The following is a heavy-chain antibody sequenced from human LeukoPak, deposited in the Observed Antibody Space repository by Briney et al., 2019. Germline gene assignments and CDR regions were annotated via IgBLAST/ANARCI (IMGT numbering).Heavy chain of an antibody. CDR2: IYPGDSET. CDR3: ARQGIVGAVSYYYYMDV. V-gene: IGHV5-51*01. D-gene: IGHD1-26*01. J-gene: IGHJ6*03. Sequence: GESLKISCKGSGYSFTSYWIVWVRQMPGKGLEWMGIIYPGDSETRYSPSFQGQVTISADKSISTAYLQWSSLRASDTAMYYCARQGIVGAVSYYYYMDVWGKGTTVTVSS. CDR1: GYSFTSYW.